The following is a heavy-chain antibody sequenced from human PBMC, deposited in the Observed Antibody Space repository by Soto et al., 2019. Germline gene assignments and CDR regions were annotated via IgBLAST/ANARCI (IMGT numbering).Heavy chain of an antibody. CDR2: IYYSGST. V-gene: IGHV4-31*03. D-gene: IGHD3-3*01. Sequence: QVQLQESGPGLMKPSQTLSLTCTVSGDSISSGGYYWSWIRQHPGKGLEWIGYIYYSGSTYYNPSLKSRVTISVDTSKNQISLNLSSVTAADTAVYYCARVGPSFGVVINYYFDYWGQGTLVTISS. J-gene: IGHJ4*02. CDR3: ARVGPSFGVVINYYFDY. CDR1: GDSISSGGYY.